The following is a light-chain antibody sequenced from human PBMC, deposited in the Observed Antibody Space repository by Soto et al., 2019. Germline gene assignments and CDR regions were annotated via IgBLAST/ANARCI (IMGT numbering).Light chain of an antibody. CDR2: AAS. V-gene: IGKV1-5*02. J-gene: IGKJ1*01. CDR3: QQGYSSAIT. Sequence: QMTQSPSTLSESGGVRVAIICRASQSISNWLAWYQQKPGKAPKLLIYAASSLQSGVPSRFSGSGSGTDFTLTVNSLQPEDFATYYCQQGYSSAITFGQGTKVDIK. CDR1: QSISNW.